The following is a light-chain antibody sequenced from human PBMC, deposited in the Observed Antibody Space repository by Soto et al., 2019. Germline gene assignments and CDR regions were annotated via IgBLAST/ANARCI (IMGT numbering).Light chain of an antibody. V-gene: IGKV4-1*01. Sequence: DFVMTQSPDSLAVSLGERATINCKSSQNVLYSSNNKNYLAWYQQKPGQPPNVLIYWASTRESGVPDRFSGSGSGTDFTLSVTSLQAEDVAVYYCQQYYRSPLTFGPGTKVDIK. CDR3: QQYYRSPLT. CDR2: WAS. CDR1: QNVLYSSNNKNY. J-gene: IGKJ3*01.